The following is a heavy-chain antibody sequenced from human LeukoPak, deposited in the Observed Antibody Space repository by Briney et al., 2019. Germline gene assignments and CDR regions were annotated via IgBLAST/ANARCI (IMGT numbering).Heavy chain of an antibody. J-gene: IGHJ6*03. D-gene: IGHD3-16*01. CDR2: INSDGSST. Sequence: GSLXLSCAASGFTFSSYWMHWVRQAPGKGLVWVSRINSDGSSTSYADSVKGRFTISRDNAKNTLYLQMNSLRAEDTAVYYCAREGVDDYYYMDVWGKGTTVTISS. CDR1: GFTFSSYW. CDR3: AREGVDDYYYMDV. V-gene: IGHV3-74*01.